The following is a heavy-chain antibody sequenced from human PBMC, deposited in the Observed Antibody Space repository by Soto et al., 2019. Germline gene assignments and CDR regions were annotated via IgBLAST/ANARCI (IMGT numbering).Heavy chain of an antibody. CDR2: IYCSGST. D-gene: IGHD3-16*01. CDR3: ARDNLLGIGRGGMDV. V-gene: IGHV4-30-4*01. Sequence: TLSLIDTVSVGSVSSGDDYWSWMRQPPGKGLGWFGYIYCSGSTYYNPSLKRRATISVDTSKNQFSLKRSSVTAADTAVYYCARDNLLGIGRGGMDVWGQGTQVTVSS. CDR1: VGSVSSGDDY. J-gene: IGHJ4*02.